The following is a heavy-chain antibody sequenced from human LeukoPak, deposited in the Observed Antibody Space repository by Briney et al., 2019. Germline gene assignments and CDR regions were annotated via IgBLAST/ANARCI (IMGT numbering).Heavy chain of an antibody. CDR3: AKSDGGGRYYFDY. D-gene: IGHD3-16*01. V-gene: IGHV3-74*01. J-gene: IGHJ4*02. CDR1: GFTFSRYW. CDR2: INSDGSDI. Sequence: QPGGSLRLSCAASGFTFSRYWMHWVRQAPGKGLVWVSRINSDGSDIGYADSVKGRFTIPRDNAKNTLYLQMNSLRAEDTAVYYCAKSDGGGRYYFDYWGQGTLVTASS.